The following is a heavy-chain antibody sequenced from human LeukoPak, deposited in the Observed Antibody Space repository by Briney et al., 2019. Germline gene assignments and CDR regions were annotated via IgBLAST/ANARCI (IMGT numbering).Heavy chain of an antibody. CDR3: ARGVPYSVVPAAILAYYYYGMDV. Sequence: ASVKVSCKASGGTFSSYATSWVRQAPGQGLEWMGRIIPILGIANYAQKFQGRVTITADKSTSTAYMELSSLRSEGTAVYYCARGVPYSVVPAAILAYYYYGMDVWGQGTTVTVSS. CDR2: IIPILGIA. V-gene: IGHV1-69*04. D-gene: IGHD2-2*02. CDR1: GGTFSSYA. J-gene: IGHJ6*02.